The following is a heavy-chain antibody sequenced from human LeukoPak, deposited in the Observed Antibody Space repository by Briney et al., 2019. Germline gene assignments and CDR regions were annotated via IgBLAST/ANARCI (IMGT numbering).Heavy chain of an antibody. J-gene: IGHJ4*02. CDR2: IKQDGSEK. D-gene: IGHD6-13*01. Sequence: GGSLRLSCAASGFTFSSYGMHWVRQAPGRGLEWVASIKQDGSEKYYVDSVKGRFTISRDNAKNSLYLQMNSLRAEDPAVYYCARAGYSSSWYFALSGGYFDYWGQGTLVTVSS. V-gene: IGHV3-7*04. CDR1: GFTFSSYG. CDR3: ARAGYSSSWYFALSGGYFDY.